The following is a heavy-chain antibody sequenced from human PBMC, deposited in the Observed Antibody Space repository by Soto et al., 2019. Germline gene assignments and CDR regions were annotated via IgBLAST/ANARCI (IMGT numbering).Heavy chain of an antibody. CDR2: ISSSSSTI. CDR1: GFTFSSYS. Sequence: GESLKISCAASGFTFSSYSMNWVRQAPGKGLEWVSYISSSSSTIYYADSVKGRFTISRDNAKNSLYLQMNSLRAEDTAVYYCARGLDCSGGSCYNDAFDIWGQGTMVTVSS. D-gene: IGHD2-15*01. V-gene: IGHV3-48*04. J-gene: IGHJ3*02. CDR3: ARGLDCSGGSCYNDAFDI.